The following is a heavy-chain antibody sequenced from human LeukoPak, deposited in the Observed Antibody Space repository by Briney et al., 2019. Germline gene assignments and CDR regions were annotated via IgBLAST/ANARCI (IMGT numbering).Heavy chain of an antibody. CDR1: GYTFTVYF. V-gene: IGHV1-2*02. Sequence: ASVKVSCKASGYTFTVYFMHWVRQAPGQGLEWMGWINPNSGGTNYAQKFQGRVTMTRDTSISTAYMELSRLRSDDTAVYYCARELNYDSSDYYFDYWGQGTLVTVSS. J-gene: IGHJ4*02. CDR2: INPNSGGT. D-gene: IGHD3-22*01. CDR3: ARELNYDSSDYYFDY.